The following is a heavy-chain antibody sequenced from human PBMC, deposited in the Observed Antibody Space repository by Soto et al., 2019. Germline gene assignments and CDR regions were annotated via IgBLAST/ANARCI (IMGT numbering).Heavy chain of an antibody. CDR2: MYYSGST. CDR3: AMHHPSGQQWPPTQSNWNFAL. D-gene: IGHD6-19*01. V-gene: IGHV4-39*01. J-gene: IGHJ2*01. CDR1: GGSISSSNYY. Sequence: QLHLQESGPGLVKPSETLSLTCTVSGGSISSSNYYWGWIRQPPGKGLEWIASMYYSGSTYYNPSLRSRVTVFVDTSKNQFSLKVNSVTAADTAVYFCAMHHPSGQQWPPTQSNWNFALWGRGPLVTVSS.